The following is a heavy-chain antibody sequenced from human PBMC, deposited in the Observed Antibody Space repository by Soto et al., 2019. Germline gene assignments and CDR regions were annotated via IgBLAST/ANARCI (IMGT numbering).Heavy chain of an antibody. Sequence: GWSLRLSCSASGFTFSSYAMHWVRQAPGKGLEYVSAISSNGGSTYYADSVRGRFTISRDNSKNTLYLQMSSLRAEDTAVYYCVKALRYFDWLPDFDYWGQGTLVTVSS. J-gene: IGHJ4*02. V-gene: IGHV3-64D*06. CDR1: GFTFSSYA. CDR3: VKALRYFDWLPDFDY. D-gene: IGHD3-9*01. CDR2: ISSNGGST.